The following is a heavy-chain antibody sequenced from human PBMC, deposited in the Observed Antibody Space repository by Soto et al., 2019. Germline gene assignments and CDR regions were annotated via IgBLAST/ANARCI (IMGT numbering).Heavy chain of an antibody. Sequence: QVQLVESGGGVVQPGRSLRLSCAASGFTFSSYGMHWVRQAPGKGLEWVAVISYDGSNKYYADSVKGRFTISRDNSKNTLYLQMNSRRAEDTAVYYCAKDLGLFGVLVVYALDYWGQGTLVTVSS. V-gene: IGHV3-30*18. D-gene: IGHD2-8*01. CDR1: GFTFSSYG. J-gene: IGHJ4*02. CDR2: ISYDGSNK. CDR3: AKDLGLFGVLVVYALDY.